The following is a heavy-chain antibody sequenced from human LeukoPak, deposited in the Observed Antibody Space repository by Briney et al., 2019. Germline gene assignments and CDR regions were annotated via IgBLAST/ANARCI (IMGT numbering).Heavy chain of an antibody. CDR2: IYTSGST. V-gene: IGHV4-4*07. J-gene: IGHJ3*02. CDR1: GGSISSYY. D-gene: IGHD2-2*02. CDR3: ARISRGCSSTSCYRNNDAFDI. Sequence: PSETLSLTSTVAGGSISSYYWSWIRKPAGKGMEWIGRIYTSGSTNYNPSLKSRVTMSVDTSKNQFSLKLSSVTAADTAVYYCARISRGCSSTSCYRNNDAFDIWGQGTMVTVSS.